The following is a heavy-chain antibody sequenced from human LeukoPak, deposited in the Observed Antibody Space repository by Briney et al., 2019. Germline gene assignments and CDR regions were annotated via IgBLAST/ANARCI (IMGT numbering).Heavy chain of an antibody. V-gene: IGHV3-30*18. CDR2: VSLDGANK. CDR3: AKDYYSGSGTPRGYFFDH. D-gene: IGHD3-10*01. CDR1: GFSFSDYA. Sequence: GRSLRLSCAASGFSFSDYAMHWVRQAPGKGLEWVAIVSLDGANKYYADSVKGRFTVSRGNSENTLYLQMNSLRAEDTAIYYCAKDYYSGSGTPRGYFFDHWGQGSLVADSS. J-gene: IGHJ4*02.